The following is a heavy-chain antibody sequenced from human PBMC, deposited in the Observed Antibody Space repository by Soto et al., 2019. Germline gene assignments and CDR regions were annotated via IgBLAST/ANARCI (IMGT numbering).Heavy chain of an antibody. CDR2: INAANGDT. J-gene: IGHJ5*02. CDR1: GYTFTSYG. Sequence: GASVKVSCKASGYTFTSYGIHWVRQAPGQRLEWMGWINAANGDTKYSPKFQGRVTITRDTSASTAYMEVSSLRSEDTAVYYCVRRHVSATGIDWFDPWGQGTLVTVSS. CDR3: VRRHVSATGIDWFDP. D-gene: IGHD6-13*01. V-gene: IGHV1-3*01.